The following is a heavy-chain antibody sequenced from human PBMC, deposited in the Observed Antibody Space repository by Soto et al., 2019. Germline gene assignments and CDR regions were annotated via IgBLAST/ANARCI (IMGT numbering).Heavy chain of an antibody. CDR2: ISAYNGDT. V-gene: IGHV1-18*04. Sequence: QIQLVKSGGEVKKPGASVKVSCKASGYTFRSYGISWVRQAPGQGLEWVGWISAYNGDTHYAPKFQDRITSTTETSTDTAYMELRSMRLDDTAVYYCARDWSRYYDNSGLIWFYWGQGSLVTVSS. CDR1: GYTFRSYG. D-gene: IGHD3-22*01. CDR3: ARDWSRYYDNSGLIWFY. J-gene: IGHJ4*02.